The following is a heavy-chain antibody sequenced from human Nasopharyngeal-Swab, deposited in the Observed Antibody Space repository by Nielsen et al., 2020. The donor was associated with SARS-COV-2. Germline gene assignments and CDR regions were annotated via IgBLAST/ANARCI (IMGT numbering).Heavy chain of an antibody. CDR3: ARLLEVGGTPLDY. D-gene: IGHD6-19*01. V-gene: IGHV3-7*01. CDR1: GFTFSTHW. CDR2: IRQDESEK. J-gene: IGHJ4*02. Sequence: GGSLRLSCEASGFTFSTHWMSWVRQAPGQGLEWVANIRQDESEKYYVDSVKGRFTISRDNAKNSLFLQMNSLRVADTAVYYCARLLEVGGTPLDYWGQGTLVSVSS.